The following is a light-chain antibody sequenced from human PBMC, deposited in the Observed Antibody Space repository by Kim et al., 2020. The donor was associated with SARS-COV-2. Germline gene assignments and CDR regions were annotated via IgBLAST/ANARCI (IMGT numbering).Light chain of an antibody. J-gene: IGLJ3*02. Sequence: ASVKLTCTMTSGHSNYAIAWHQQQPEKGPRYLMKLNSDGSHSKGEGIPDRFSGSSSGAEHYLTISSLQSEDEAVYYCQTWGTGIRVFGGGTQLTVL. CDR3: QTWGTGIRV. V-gene: IGLV4-69*02. CDR2: LNSDGSH. CDR1: SGHSNYA.